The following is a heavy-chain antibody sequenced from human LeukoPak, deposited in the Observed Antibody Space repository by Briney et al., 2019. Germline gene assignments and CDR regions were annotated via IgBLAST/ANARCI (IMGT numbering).Heavy chain of an antibody. CDR3: AKATIEQWLVKVDSFDS. J-gene: IGHJ4*02. V-gene: IGHV3-23*01. D-gene: IGHD6-19*01. CDR2: ISGGGDAT. Sequence: GGSLRLSCAASGFTFTTYAMSWVRQAPGKGLEWVSSISGGGDATYYADSVKGRFTISRDNSKNTLYLQMNSLRAEDTAIYYCAKATIEQWLVKVDSFDSWGQGTLVTVSS. CDR1: GFTFTTYA.